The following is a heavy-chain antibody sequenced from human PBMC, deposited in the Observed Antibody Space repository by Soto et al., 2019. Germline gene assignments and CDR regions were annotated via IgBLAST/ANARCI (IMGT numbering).Heavy chain of an antibody. CDR3: ARGDNFYVFGSVYPPPYIDYYYGRGV. D-gene: IGHD3-3*01. CDR1: GYTFTSYA. J-gene: IGHJ6*04. Sequence: ASVKVSCKASGYTFTSYAMHWVRQAPGQRLEWMGWINAGNGNTKYSQKFQGRVTITRDTSASTAYMELSSLRSEDTAVYYCARGDNFYVFGSVYPPPYIDYYYGRGVWGKGTTVTV. CDR2: INAGNGNT. V-gene: IGHV1-3*01.